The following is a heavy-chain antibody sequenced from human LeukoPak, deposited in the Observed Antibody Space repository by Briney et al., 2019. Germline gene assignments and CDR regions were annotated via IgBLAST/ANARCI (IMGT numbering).Heavy chain of an antibody. Sequence: PGGSLRLSCAASGFTFGDYAMHWVRQAPGKGLEWVSGISWNSGSIGYADSVKGRFTISRDNTKNSLYLQMNSLRAGDTAVFYCARDQYDTWSRRGNFDSWGQGTLVIVSS. D-gene: IGHD3-3*01. CDR3: ARDQYDTWSRRGNFDS. J-gene: IGHJ4*02. CDR2: ISWNSGSI. V-gene: IGHV3-9*01. CDR1: GFTFGDYA.